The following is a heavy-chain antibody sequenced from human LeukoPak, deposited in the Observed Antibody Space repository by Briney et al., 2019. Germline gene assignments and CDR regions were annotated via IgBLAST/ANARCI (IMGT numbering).Heavy chain of an antibody. CDR2: IKQDGSEK. CDR3: ARDDGTISPSFDY. V-gene: IGHV3-7*01. J-gene: IGHJ4*02. Sequence: GGSLRLSCAASGFTFSSYWMSWVRQAPGKGLEWVANIKQDGSEKYYVDSVKGRFTISRDNAKNSLYLQMNSLRAEDTAVYYCARDDGTISPSFDYWGQGTLVTVSS. D-gene: IGHD1-26*01. CDR1: GFTFSSYW.